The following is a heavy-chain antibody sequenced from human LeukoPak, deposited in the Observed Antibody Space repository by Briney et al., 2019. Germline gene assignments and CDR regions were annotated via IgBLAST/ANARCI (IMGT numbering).Heavy chain of an antibody. V-gene: IGHV4-39*01. Sequence: PSETLSLTCTVSGGSIISSTYYWGWIRQPPGKGLEWIGSIYYSGNTYYNPSLKSRVTISVDTSKNQFSLKLNSVTAADTAVYYCARHRGTWFGDFLEQPNWFDPWGQGTLVTVSS. CDR2: IYYSGNT. CDR1: GGSIISSTYY. D-gene: IGHD3-10*01. J-gene: IGHJ5*02. CDR3: ARHRGTWFGDFLEQPNWFDP.